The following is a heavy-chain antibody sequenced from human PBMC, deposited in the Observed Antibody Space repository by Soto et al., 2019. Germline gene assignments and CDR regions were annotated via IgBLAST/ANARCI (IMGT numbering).Heavy chain of an antibody. V-gene: IGHV4-30-4*01. Sequence: QVQLQESGPGLVKPSQTLSLTCTVSGGSISXGDYYWXWIXQPPGKGLEWIGYIYYSGSTYYNPSLXXRXXXXVXXXXXXXXXXXXXXXXXXXXXXXXXXXXXXXXXXXXXXXXXGXDVWGQGTTVTVSS. J-gene: IGHJ6*02. CDR1: GGSISXGDYY. CDR2: IYYSGST. CDR3: XXXXXXXXXXXXXXXXXGXDV.